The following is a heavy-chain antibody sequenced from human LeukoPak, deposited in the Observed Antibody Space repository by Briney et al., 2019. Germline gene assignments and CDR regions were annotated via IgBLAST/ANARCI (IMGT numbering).Heavy chain of an antibody. CDR3: ARGPVDTAMSHYYGMDV. D-gene: IGHD5-18*01. CDR1: GYTFTGYY. Sequence: GASVKVSCKASGYTFTGYYMHWVRQAPGQGLEWMGWINPNSGGTNYAQKFQGWVTMTRDTSISTAYMELSRLRSDATAVYYCARGPVDTAMSHYYGMDVWGQGTTVTVSS. CDR2: INPNSGGT. V-gene: IGHV1-2*04. J-gene: IGHJ6*02.